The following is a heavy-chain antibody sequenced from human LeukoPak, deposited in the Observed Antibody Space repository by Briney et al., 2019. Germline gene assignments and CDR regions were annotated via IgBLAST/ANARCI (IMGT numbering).Heavy chain of an antibody. V-gene: IGHV3-11*04. D-gene: IGHD6-19*01. CDR3: ARAGYSSGWYLGYFDY. CDR1: GFSFSDYY. J-gene: IGHJ4*02. CDR2: ISSSGSSI. Sequence: GGXLRLSCAASGFSFSDYYMNWIRQAPGKGLEWVSYISSSGSSIYYGDSVKGRFTISRDNAKNSLYLQMNSLRAEDTAVYYCARAGYSSGWYLGYFDYWGQGTLVTVSS.